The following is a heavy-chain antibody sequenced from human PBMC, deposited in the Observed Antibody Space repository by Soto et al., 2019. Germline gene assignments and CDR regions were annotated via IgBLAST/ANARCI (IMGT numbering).Heavy chain of an antibody. CDR1: GGSVTSDYYY. CDR2: IYHTGST. CDR3: AREYSNSPEAFDY. D-gene: IGHD6-6*01. J-gene: IGHJ4*02. V-gene: IGHV4-61*01. Sequence: SATLSLTRSVSGGSVTSDYYYWSWIRKPPGKGLEWIGYIYHTGSTNYNPSLESRVTISVDKSRNQFSLKLSSVTAADTAVFYCAREYSNSPEAFDYWGQGALVTVSS.